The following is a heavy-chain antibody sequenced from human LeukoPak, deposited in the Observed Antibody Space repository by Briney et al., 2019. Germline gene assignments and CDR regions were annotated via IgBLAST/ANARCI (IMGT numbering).Heavy chain of an antibody. CDR1: GGSISSYY. D-gene: IGHD1-1*01. Sequence: SETLSLTCTVSGGSISSYYWSWIRQPPGKGLEWIGYIYYSGSTSYNPSLKSRVTISVDTSKNQFSLKLSSVTAADTAVYYCARYDDDYFDYWGQGTLVTVSS. CDR3: ARYDDDYFDY. J-gene: IGHJ4*02. V-gene: IGHV4-59*01. CDR2: IYYSGST.